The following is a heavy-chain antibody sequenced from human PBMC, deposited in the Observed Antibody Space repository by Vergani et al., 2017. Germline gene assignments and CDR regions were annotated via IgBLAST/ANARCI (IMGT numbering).Heavy chain of an antibody. V-gene: IGHV3-33*01. D-gene: IGHD2-21*01. CDR1: GFTFSTYA. CDR2: IYYDGSKK. CDR3: VREXSYCGSTTCRNPCYVYYYHMDV. Sequence: QVQLVESGGGVVQPGRSLRLSCTSSGFTFSTYAMHWVRQAPGKGLEWVAIIYYDGSKKYYADSVKGRFTISRDNSRNTLDLLMSSLRAEDTAIYYCVREXSYCGSTTCRNPCYVYYYHMDVWGEGTTVTVSS. J-gene: IGHJ6*03.